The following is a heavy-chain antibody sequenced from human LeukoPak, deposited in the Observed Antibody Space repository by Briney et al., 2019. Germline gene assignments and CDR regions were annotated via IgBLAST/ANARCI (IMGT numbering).Heavy chain of an antibody. V-gene: IGHV3-53*01. Sequence: GGSLRLSCAASGFTVSSNYMSWVRQAPGKGLEWVSVIYSGGSTYYADSVKGRFTISRDNSKNTLYLQMNSLRAEDTAVYYCARGLSEYSSSWYGIYFDYWGQGTLVTVSS. CDR3: ARGLSEYSSSWYGIYFDY. CDR1: GFTVSSNY. J-gene: IGHJ4*02. CDR2: IYSGGST. D-gene: IGHD6-13*01.